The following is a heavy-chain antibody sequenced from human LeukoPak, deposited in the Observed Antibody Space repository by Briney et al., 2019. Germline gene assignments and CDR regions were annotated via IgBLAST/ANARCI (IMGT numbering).Heavy chain of an antibody. CDR2: ISYDGSNK. D-gene: IGHD2-2*01. Sequence: GRSLRLSCAASGFTFSSYAMHWVRQAPGKGLEWVAVISYDGSNKHCADSVKGRFTISRDNSKNTLYLQMNSLRAEDTAVYYCARGVEGYCSSTSCLESDYFDYWGQGTLVTVSS. J-gene: IGHJ4*02. V-gene: IGHV3-30-3*01. CDR1: GFTFSSYA. CDR3: ARGVEGYCSSTSCLESDYFDY.